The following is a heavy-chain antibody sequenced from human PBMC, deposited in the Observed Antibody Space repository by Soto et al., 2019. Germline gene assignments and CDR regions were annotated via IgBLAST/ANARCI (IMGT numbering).Heavy chain of an antibody. CDR1: GGTFSSYA. Sequence: SVKVSCKASGGTFSSYAISWVRQAPGQGLEWMGGIIPIFGTANYAQRFQGRVTITADESTSTAYMELSSLRSEDTAVYYCARGEGPHYYDSSGHFDYWGQGTLVTVSS. CDR2: IIPIFGTA. D-gene: IGHD3-22*01. CDR3: ARGEGPHYYDSSGHFDY. J-gene: IGHJ4*02. V-gene: IGHV1-69*13.